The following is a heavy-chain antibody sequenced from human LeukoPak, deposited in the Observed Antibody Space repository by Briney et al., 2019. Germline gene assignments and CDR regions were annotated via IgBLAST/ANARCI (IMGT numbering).Heavy chain of an antibody. CDR3: AKDGLVAAGPVFIDY. Sequence: GGSLRLSCAASGFTFSNYWMHWVRQAPGKGLVWVSRINSDGINTSYADSVKGRFTISRDNSKNTLYLQMNSLRAEDTAVYYCAKDGLVAAGPVFIDYWGQGTLVTVSS. CDR2: INSDGINT. J-gene: IGHJ4*02. V-gene: IGHV3-74*01. CDR1: GFTFSNYW. D-gene: IGHD6-13*01.